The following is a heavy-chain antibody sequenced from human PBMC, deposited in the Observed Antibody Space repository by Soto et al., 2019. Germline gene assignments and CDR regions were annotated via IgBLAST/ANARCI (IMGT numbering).Heavy chain of an antibody. CDR1: GYTFTSYG. Sequence: ASVKVSCKASGYTFTSYGISWVRQAPGQGLEWMGWISAYNGNTNYAQKLQGRVTMTTDTSTSTAYMELRSLRSDDTAVYYCARWRGGSYDYVWGSYGMDVWGQGTTVTVSS. CDR3: ARWRGGSYDYVWGSYGMDV. CDR2: ISAYNGNT. D-gene: IGHD3-16*01. J-gene: IGHJ6*02. V-gene: IGHV1-18*01.